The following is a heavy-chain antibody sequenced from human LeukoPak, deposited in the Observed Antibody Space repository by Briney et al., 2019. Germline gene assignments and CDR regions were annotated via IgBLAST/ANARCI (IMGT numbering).Heavy chain of an antibody. CDR1: GFTFNIYE. J-gene: IGHJ4*02. CDR2: IDGSGNSI. D-gene: IGHD2-21*01. Sequence: GGSLRLSCAAYGFTFNIYEFNWVRQAPGKGLEWLSYIDGSGNSIYYADSVKGRFTIFRDNAKSSLYLQMSSLRADDTAVYYCARECLTCGGDSYDYWGQGALVTVSS. CDR3: ARECLTCGGDSYDY. V-gene: IGHV3-48*03.